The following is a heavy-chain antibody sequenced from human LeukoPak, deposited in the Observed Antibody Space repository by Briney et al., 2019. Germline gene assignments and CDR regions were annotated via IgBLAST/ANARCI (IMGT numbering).Heavy chain of an antibody. Sequence: XGGSLRLSCAASGFTFNTYWMNWVRQAPGKGLEWVANIRQDGSEKYFVDSVKGRFTISRDNAKNSLYLQMNSLRAEDTAVYYCARDNGANYYYYGMDVWGQGTTVTVSS. CDR1: GFTFNTYW. CDR2: IRQDGSEK. CDR3: ARDNGANYYYYGMDV. J-gene: IGHJ6*02. D-gene: IGHD2-8*01. V-gene: IGHV3-7*01.